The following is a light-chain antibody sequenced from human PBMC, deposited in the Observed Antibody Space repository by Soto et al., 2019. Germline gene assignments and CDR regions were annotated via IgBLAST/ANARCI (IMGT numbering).Light chain of an antibody. CDR3: ASWDDSLSGRV. J-gene: IGLJ3*02. Sequence: QSVLTQPPSASGTPGQRVTISCSGSSSNIGINYVYWYQQLPGTAPKLLIYRNDQRPSGVPDRFSGSKSGTSASLAISGLRSHDEADYYCASWDDSLSGRVFGGGTKLTVL. CDR2: RND. CDR1: SSNIGINY. V-gene: IGLV1-47*01.